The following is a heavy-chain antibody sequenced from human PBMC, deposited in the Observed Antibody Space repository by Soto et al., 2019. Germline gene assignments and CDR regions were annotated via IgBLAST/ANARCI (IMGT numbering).Heavy chain of an antibody. D-gene: IGHD2-15*01. CDR1: GFTFSSYS. CDR3: ATDGVVKSGFWAPQSYAFDI. CDR2: ISSSSSYI. J-gene: IGHJ3*02. Sequence: GSLRLSCAASGFTFSSYSMNWVRQAPGKGLEWVSSISSSSSYIYYADSVKGRFTISRDNAKNTLSLQMNSLRAEDTAVYYCATDGVVKSGFWAPQSYAFDIWGQGTMVTVSS. V-gene: IGHV3-21*01.